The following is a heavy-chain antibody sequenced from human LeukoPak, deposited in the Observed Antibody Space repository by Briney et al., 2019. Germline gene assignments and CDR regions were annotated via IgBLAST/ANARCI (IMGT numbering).Heavy chain of an antibody. J-gene: IGHJ4*02. CDR3: ARVPTVTFFDY. CDR2: IYYSGST. Sequence: SETLSLTCTVSGGSINNYYWNWIRQPPGKGLEWIGSIYYSGSTYYNPSLKSRVTISVDTSKNQFSLKLSSVTAADTAVYYCARVPTVTFFDYWGQGTLVTVSS. D-gene: IGHD4-17*01. V-gene: IGHV4-39*07. CDR1: GGSINNYY.